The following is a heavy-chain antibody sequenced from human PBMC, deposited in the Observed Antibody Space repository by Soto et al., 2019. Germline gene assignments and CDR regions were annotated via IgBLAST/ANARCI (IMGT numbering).Heavy chain of an antibody. V-gene: IGHV1-69*01. J-gene: IGHJ4*02. Sequence: QVQLVQSGAEVKKPGSSVKVSCKASGGTFSSYAISWVRQAPGQGLEWMGGIIPIFGTANYAQKFQGRVTITADESTSTAYMELSSLRSEDTAVYYWAVPRAGDYYDSSGYGYWGQGTLVTVSS. D-gene: IGHD3-22*01. CDR3: AVPRAGDYYDSSGYGY. CDR2: IIPIFGTA. CDR1: GGTFSSYA.